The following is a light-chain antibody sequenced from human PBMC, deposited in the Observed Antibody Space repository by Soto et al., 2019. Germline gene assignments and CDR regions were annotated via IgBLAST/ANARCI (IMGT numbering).Light chain of an antibody. CDR2: FDN. CDR3: AVWDDSLNGPL. Sequence: QSVLTQPPSVSAAPRQRVTISCSGSSSNMENNAVNWYQHVPGKAPKLLIHFDNRVPSGTPDRFSGSKSGTSASLVISGLQSEDEADYYCAVWDDSLNGPLFGGGTKLTVL. CDR1: SSNMENNA. V-gene: IGLV1-36*01. J-gene: IGLJ3*02.